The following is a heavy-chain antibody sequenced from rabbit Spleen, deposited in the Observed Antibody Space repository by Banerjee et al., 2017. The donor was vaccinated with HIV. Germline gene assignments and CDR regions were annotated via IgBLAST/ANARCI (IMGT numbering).Heavy chain of an antibody. D-gene: IGHD8-1*01. J-gene: IGHJ6*01. V-gene: IGHV1S45*01. Sequence: QEQLEESGGDLVKPEGSLTLTCTASGFSFSSSYWICWVRQAPGKGLEWIGCIYAGSSGATYSATWAKGRFTISKTSSTTVTLQMTSLTVADTATYFCARDAGTSFSTYGMDLWGPGTLVTVS. CDR2: IYAGSSGAT. CDR3: ARDAGTSFSTYGMDL. CDR1: GFSFSSSYW.